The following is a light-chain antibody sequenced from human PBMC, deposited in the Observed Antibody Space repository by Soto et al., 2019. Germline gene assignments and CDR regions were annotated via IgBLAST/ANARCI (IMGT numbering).Light chain of an antibody. CDR3: QQSYSVFGRT. CDR1: QSISNY. CDR2: AAS. J-gene: IGKJ1*01. V-gene: IGKV1-39*01. Sequence: DIQMTQSPSSLSVSVGDRVTITCRASQSISNYLNWYQQKVGKAPKLLIYAASTLQSGVPSRFSGSGSGTDFTLTISSLQPEDFATYYCQQSYSVFGRTFGQGTKVEIK.